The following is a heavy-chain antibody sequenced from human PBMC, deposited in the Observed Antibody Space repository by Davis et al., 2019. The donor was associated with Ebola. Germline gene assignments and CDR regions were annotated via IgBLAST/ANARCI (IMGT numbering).Heavy chain of an antibody. J-gene: IGHJ4*02. CDR1: GFTFSGSA. V-gene: IGHV3-73*01. CDR3: TRRGTVVTPDY. Sequence: GGSLRLSCAASGFTFSGSAMHWVRQASGKGLEWVGRIRSKANSYATAYAASVKGRFTISRDDSKSIAYLQMNSLKIEDAAVYYCTRRGTVVTPDYWGQGTLVTVSS. D-gene: IGHD4-23*01. CDR2: IRSKANSYAT.